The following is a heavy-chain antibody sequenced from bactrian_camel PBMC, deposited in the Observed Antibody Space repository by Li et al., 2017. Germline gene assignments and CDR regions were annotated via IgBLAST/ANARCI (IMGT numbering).Heavy chain of an antibody. Sequence: VQLVESGGGLMQPGESLRLSCVASGITFSRHDMSWVRQAPGKEVEWVAGITSLPSLFRAASYANSVKGRFTVSKDNAKATLTLQMNNLKPEDTAMYVCAADCLDHPLSAVYNYWGQGTQVTVS. J-gene: IGHJ4*01. D-gene: IGHD1*01. V-gene: IGHV3S6*01. CDR3: AADCLDHPLSAVYNY. CDR1: GITFSRHD. CDR2: ITSLPSLFRAA.